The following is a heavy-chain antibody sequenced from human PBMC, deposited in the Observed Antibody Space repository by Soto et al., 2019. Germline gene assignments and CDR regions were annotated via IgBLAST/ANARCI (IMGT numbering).Heavy chain of an antibody. CDR1: GGSISSYY. CDR3: ERPLYSYFLTGYGEANNWFDT. CDR2: IYYSGST. D-gene: IGHD3-9*01. V-gene: IGHV4-59*01. J-gene: IGHJ5*01. Sequence: PSETLSLTWTVSGGSISSYYWIWFRQPPEKGLEWIGYIYYSGSTNYNPSLKSRVTISVDTSKNQFSLKLSSVTAADTAVYYCERPLYSYFLTGYGEANNWFDTWCQGTLVSVSA.